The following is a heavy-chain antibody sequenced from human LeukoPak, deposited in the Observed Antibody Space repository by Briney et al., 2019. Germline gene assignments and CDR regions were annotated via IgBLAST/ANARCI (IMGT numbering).Heavy chain of an antibody. CDR3: AKGGHDFNPFYC. V-gene: IGHV3-23*01. D-gene: IGHD2-21*02. J-gene: IGHJ4*02. CDR2: IEGGGGDP. Sequence: GGSLRLSCAASGFTFSSYAMGWVRQAPGKGLEWVSSIEGGGGDPFYADSVRGRFTISRDNSKNTLYLQLNSLRAEDTAVYFCAKGGHDFNPFYCWGQGALVTVSS. CDR1: GFTFSSYA.